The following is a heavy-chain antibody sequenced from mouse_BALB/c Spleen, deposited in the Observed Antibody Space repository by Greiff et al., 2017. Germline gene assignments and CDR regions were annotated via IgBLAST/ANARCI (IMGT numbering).Heavy chain of an antibody. CDR2: ISSGGSYT. CDR1: GFTFSSYT. CDR3: TRDEDYYGSSYGWYFDV. Sequence: EVMLVESGGVLVKPGGSLKLSCAASGFTFSSYTMSWVRQTPEKRLEWVATISSGGSYTYYPDSVKGRFTISRDNAKNTLYLQMSSLKSEDTAMYYCTRDEDYYGSSYGWYFDVWGAGTTVTVSS. J-gene: IGHJ1*01. V-gene: IGHV5-6-4*01. D-gene: IGHD1-1*01.